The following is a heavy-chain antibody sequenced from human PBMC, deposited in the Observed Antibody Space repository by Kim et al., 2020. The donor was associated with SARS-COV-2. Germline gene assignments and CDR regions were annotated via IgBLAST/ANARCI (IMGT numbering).Heavy chain of an antibody. Sequence: GGSLRLSCAASGFTFSSYAMNWVRQAPGKGLEWVSSISGSGDSTYYADSVKGRFTISRDTSKNTLFLQINSLGAEDTAVYYCAKAGASVSPGAGIFNYWG. D-gene: IGHD3-10*01. CDR3: AKAGASVSPGAGIFNY. CDR1: GFTFSSYA. J-gene: IGHJ4*01. V-gene: IGHV3-23*01. CDR2: ISGSGDST.